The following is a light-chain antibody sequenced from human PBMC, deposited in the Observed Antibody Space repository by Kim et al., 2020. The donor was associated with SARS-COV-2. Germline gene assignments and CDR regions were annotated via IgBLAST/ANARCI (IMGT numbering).Light chain of an antibody. CDR1: RSDVGVYNY. J-gene: IGLJ1*01. V-gene: IGLV2-8*01. CDR2: GVN. CDR3: SSYAGNNYFV. Sequence: GQSVPISCSGTRSDVGVYNYVSWYQQHPGKAPKLIIYGVNQRPSGVPDRFSGSKSGNTASLTVSGLQTDDEADYYCSSYAGNNYFVFGTGTKVTVL.